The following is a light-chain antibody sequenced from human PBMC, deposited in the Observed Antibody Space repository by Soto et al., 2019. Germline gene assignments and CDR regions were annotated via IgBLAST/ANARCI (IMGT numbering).Light chain of an antibody. CDR1: QGISNY. Sequence: DIQMTQSPSSPSASVGDRVTITCRASQGISNYLAWYQLKPGKVPKLLIYAASTLESGVPSRFSGSGSGTDLTLTISRLQPEVIATYCCQKYSSPPLTFGQGTRLEIK. CDR3: QKYSSPPLT. V-gene: IGKV1-27*01. J-gene: IGKJ5*01. CDR2: AAS.